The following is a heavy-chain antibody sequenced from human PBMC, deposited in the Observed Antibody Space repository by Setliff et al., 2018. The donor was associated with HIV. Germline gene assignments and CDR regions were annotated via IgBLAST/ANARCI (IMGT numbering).Heavy chain of an antibody. CDR3: AKARSEYQLMPWYYYMDV. CDR1: GFTFSSYG. CDR2: IWYDGSNK. J-gene: IGHJ6*03. Sequence: GGSLRLSCAASGFTFSSYGMHWVRQAPGKGLEWVAVIWYDGSNKYYADSVKGRFTISRDNSKKTLYLQMNSLRPEDTAVYHCAKARSEYQLMPWYYYMDVWGQGTTVTVSS. D-gene: IGHD6-6*01. V-gene: IGHV3-33*03.